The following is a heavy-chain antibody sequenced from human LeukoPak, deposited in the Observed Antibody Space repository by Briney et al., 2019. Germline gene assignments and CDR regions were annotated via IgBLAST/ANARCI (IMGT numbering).Heavy chain of an antibody. V-gene: IGHV4-31*03. CDR1: VGSLSSGGYY. CDR2: IYYSGST. Sequence: PSQALSLTCTVSVGSLSSGGYYWSWTRQHPGKGLEWIGYIYYSGSTYYNPSLKSRVTIPVDMSKNQFSLELSSVTDADTAVYYCARDGRLYDMYVRGQGTTVTVSS. J-gene: IGHJ6*02. CDR3: ARDGRLYDMYV.